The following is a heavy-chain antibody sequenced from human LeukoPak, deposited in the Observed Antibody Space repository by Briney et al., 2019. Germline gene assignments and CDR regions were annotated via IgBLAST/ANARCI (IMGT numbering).Heavy chain of an antibody. Sequence: GGSLRLSCAASGFTFSSYSMNWVRQAPGKGLEWVSSISSSSSYIYYADSVKGRFTISRDNSKNTLYLQMNSLRAEDTAVYYCAKQASGYDDWFDPWGQGTLVTVSS. D-gene: IGHD5-12*01. V-gene: IGHV3-21*04. J-gene: IGHJ5*02. CDR3: AKQASGYDDWFDP. CDR2: ISSSSSYI. CDR1: GFTFSSYS.